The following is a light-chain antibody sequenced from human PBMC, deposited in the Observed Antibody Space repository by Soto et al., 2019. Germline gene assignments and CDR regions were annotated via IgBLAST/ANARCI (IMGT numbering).Light chain of an antibody. CDR1: QNLLYSNGYNY. V-gene: IGKV2-28*01. CDR2: LGS. Sequence: DIVMTQSPLSLPVTPGEPASISCRSNQNLLYSNGYNYLDWYLQKPGQSPQLLIYLGSNRASGVPDGFSGSGSGTDFTLKISRVEAEDVGVYYCMQALQVPHTFGQGTKLEIK. CDR3: MQALQVPHT. J-gene: IGKJ2*01.